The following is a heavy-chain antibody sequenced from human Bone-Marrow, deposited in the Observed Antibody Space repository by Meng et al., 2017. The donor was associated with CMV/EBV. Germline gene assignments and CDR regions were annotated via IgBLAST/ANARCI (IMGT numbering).Heavy chain of an antibody. CDR3: ARQNDFWSGSNWFDP. J-gene: IGHJ5*02. Sequence: GGSLRLSCKGSGYSFTSYWIGWVRQMPGKGLEWMGIIYPGDSDTRYSPSFQGQVTISADKSISTAYLQWSSRKASDTAMYYCARQNDFWSGSNWFDPWGQGTLVTVSS. V-gene: IGHV5-51*01. CDR1: GYSFTSYW. CDR2: IYPGDSDT. D-gene: IGHD3-3*01.